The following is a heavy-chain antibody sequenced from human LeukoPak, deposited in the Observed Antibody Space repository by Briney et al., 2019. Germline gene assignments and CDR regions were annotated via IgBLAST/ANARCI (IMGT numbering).Heavy chain of an antibody. CDR2: IYNDGST. D-gene: IGHD5-24*01. J-gene: IGHJ3*02. CDR3: AIGRDGYNFRFSAFGI. Sequence: GGSLRLSCAASGITVSNNYMTWVRQAPGKGLEWVSVIYNDGSTHYADSVKGRFTISRDNSRNTLHLQMNSLRVEDTAVYYCAIGRDGYNFRFSAFGIWGQGTMFTVSS. V-gene: IGHV3-53*01. CDR1: GITVSNNY.